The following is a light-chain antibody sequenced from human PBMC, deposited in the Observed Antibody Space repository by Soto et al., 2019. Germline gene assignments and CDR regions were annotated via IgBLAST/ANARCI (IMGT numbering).Light chain of an antibody. Sequence: QSVLTQPASVSGSPGQSITISCTGTSSDVGSYNLVSWYQQHPGKAPKLMIYEGSKRPSGVSNRFSGSKSGNTASLTISGLQAEDEADYYCCSYAGSSTSWVFGGGTKLTVL. CDR1: SSDVGSYNL. CDR3: CSYAGSSTSWV. J-gene: IGLJ3*02. V-gene: IGLV2-23*01. CDR2: EGS.